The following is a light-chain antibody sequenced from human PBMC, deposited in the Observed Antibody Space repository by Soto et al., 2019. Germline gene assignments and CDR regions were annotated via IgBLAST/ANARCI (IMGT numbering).Light chain of an antibody. CDR3: NSYTSSSTWV. CDR2: EVS. V-gene: IGLV2-14*01. Sequence: QSALTQPASVSGSPGQSIAISCTGTSSDVGTYNYVSWYQQLPGKAPKLMISEVSNRPSGVSNRFSGSKSGNTASLTISGLQAEDEADYYCNSYTSSSTWVFGGGTKVTVL. CDR1: SSDVGTYNY. J-gene: IGLJ3*02.